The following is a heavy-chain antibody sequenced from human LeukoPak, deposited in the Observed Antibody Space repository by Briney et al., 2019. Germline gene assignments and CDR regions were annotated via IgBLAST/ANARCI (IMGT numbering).Heavy chain of an antibody. D-gene: IGHD3-10*01. J-gene: IGHJ1*01. Sequence: GGSLRLSCAASGVTLSNYAMSWVRQAPGKGQEWVSGISGGGGSTYYADSVKGRFTISRDNSKNTLYLQMNSLRAEDTAVYYCAKGPTYYYGSGSPRYFQHWGQGTLVTVSS. CDR2: ISGGGGST. CDR3: AKGPTYYYGSGSPRYFQH. CDR1: GVTLSNYA. V-gene: IGHV3-23*01.